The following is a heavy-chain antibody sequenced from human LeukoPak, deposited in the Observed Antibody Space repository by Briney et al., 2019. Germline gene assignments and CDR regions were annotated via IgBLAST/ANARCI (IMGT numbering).Heavy chain of an antibody. CDR3: ARDGNWNTGRGVVDS. CDR2: INYDIGRT. CDR1: GDSISGSNYY. D-gene: IGHD1/OR15-1a*01. J-gene: IGHJ4*02. Sequence: PSETLSLTCTVSGDSISGSNYYWRWIRQHPGKGLEWIGYINYDIGRTFYNPSLESRVAISVDPSENQFSLRMTSVTAADTAVYHCARDGNWNTGRGVVDSWGRGTLVIVSS. V-gene: IGHV4-31*03.